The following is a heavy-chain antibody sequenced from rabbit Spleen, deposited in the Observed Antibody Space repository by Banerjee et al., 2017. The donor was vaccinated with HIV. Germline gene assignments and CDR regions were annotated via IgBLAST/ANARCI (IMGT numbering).Heavy chain of an antibody. CDR3: ARGYASSFSSYGMDL. V-gene: IGHV1S7*01. CDR1: GFDFSSYY. Sequence: QLKESGGGLVQPGGSLKLSCKASGFDFSSYYMSWVRQAPGKGLEWIGYIDPVFGATYYASWVNGRFTISSHNAQNTLYLQLDSLTAADTATYFCARGYASSFSSYGMDLWGQGTLVTVS. J-gene: IGHJ6*01. CDR2: IDPVFGAT. D-gene: IGHD1-1*01.